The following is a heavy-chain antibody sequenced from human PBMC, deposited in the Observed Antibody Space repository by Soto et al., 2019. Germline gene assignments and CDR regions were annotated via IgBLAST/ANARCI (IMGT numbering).Heavy chain of an antibody. CDR2: ISSSSSTI. CDR3: ARGAFGGSYDFWSGSDY. V-gene: IGHV3-48*01. Sequence: GGSLRLSCAASGFTFSSYSMNWVRQAPGKGLEWVSYISSSSSTIYYADSVKGRFTISRDNAKNSLYLQMNSLRAEDTAVYYCARGAFGGSYDFWSGSDYWGQGTLVTVSS. J-gene: IGHJ4*02. CDR1: GFTFSSYS. D-gene: IGHD3-3*01.